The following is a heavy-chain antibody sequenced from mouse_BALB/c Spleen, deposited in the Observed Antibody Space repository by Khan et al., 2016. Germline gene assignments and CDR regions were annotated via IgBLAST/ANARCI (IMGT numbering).Heavy chain of an antibody. V-gene: IGHV1-12*01. D-gene: IGHD6-1*01. CDR3: VRCNPDGGFAY. CDR1: GYTFTNYN. Sequence: QVQLQQPGAELVKPGASVMLSCKASGYTFTNYNMHWVNQTPGQGLQWIGAIYRRNGDLFYNQKFNDQATLTADNSSNTAYMQLSSLTSEDSAVYYCVRCNPDGGFAYWGQGTLVAVSS. CDR2: IYRRNGDL. J-gene: IGHJ3*01.